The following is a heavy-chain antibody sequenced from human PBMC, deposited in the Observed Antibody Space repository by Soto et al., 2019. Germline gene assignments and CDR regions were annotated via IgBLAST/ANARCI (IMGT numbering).Heavy chain of an antibody. V-gene: IGHV3-74*01. CDR2: INSDGSST. CDR1: GFTFSSYW. CDR3: AKADYRARGAFDI. D-gene: IGHD4-4*01. Sequence: EVQLVESGGSLVQPGGSLRLSCAASGFTFSSYWMHWVRQAPGKGLLWVSRINSDGSSTTYADSVKGRFTISRDNAKNTLYRQMNSLRVEDTAVYHCAKADYRARGAFDIWGQGTMVTVPS. J-gene: IGHJ3*02.